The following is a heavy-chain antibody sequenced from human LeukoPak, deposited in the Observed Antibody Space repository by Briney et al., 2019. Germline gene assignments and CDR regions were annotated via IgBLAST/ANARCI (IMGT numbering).Heavy chain of an antibody. CDR2: ISCSGGST. D-gene: IGHD3-10*01. V-gene: IGHV3-23*01. CDR3: AKDHVVGWFGASYYFDY. J-gene: IGHJ4*02. Sequence: GGTLRLSCAASGFTFSSYGMSWVRQAPGKGLEWVSAISCSGGSTYYADSVKGRFTISRDNSKNTLYLQMNSLRAEDTAVYYCAKDHVVGWFGASYYFDYWGQGTLVAVSS. CDR1: GFTFSSYG.